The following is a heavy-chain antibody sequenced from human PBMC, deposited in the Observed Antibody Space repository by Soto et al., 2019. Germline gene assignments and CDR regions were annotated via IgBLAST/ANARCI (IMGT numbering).Heavy chain of an antibody. D-gene: IGHD2-2*01. CDR2: IGESGTPT. Sequence: EVQLLESGGGLVQPGGSLRLSCAASGFTFSNYAMKWVRQAPGKGLEWVSLIGESGTPTYYADSVKGRFTISRDNSGNTLFLEMYSLRAEDTAVYYCARYIPGVRYYGMDVWAQGTTVTVSS. CDR1: GFTFSNYA. V-gene: IGHV3-23*01. CDR3: ARYIPGVRYYGMDV. J-gene: IGHJ6*02.